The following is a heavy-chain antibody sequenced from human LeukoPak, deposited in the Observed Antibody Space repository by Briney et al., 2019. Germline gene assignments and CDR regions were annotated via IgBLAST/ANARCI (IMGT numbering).Heavy chain of an antibody. J-gene: IGHJ4*02. Sequence: ASVTVSCKASGYTFTSYYMHCVRQAPGQGLEWMGIINPSGGSTSYAQKFQGRVTMTRDMSTSTVYMELSSLRSEDTAVYYCARDDVEGIAAAEIGLIDYWGQGTVVRVPS. CDR1: GYTFTSYY. CDR3: ARDDVEGIAAAEIGLIDY. D-gene: IGHD6-13*01. CDR2: INPSGGST. V-gene: IGHV1-46*01.